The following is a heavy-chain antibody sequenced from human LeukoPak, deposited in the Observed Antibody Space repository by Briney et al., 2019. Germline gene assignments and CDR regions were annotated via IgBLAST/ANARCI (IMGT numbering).Heavy chain of an antibody. V-gene: IGHV3-21*04. Sequence: GGSLRLSCAASGFTFSSYSMTWVRQAPGKGLEWVSSISSSSSYIYYADSVKGRFTISRDNAKNSLYLQINSLRAEDTAIYYCARTTSGIQISYFDYWGQGTLVTVSS. D-gene: IGHD5-18*01. CDR2: ISSSSSYI. J-gene: IGHJ4*02. CDR1: GFTFSSYS. CDR3: ARTTSGIQISYFDY.